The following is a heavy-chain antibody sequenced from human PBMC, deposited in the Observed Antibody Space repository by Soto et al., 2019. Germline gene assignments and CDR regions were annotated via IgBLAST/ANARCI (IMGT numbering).Heavy chain of an antibody. CDR2: IWYDGSNK. J-gene: IGHJ5*02. Sequence: GGSLRLSCAASGFTFSSYGMHWVRQAPGKGLEWVAVIWYDGSNKYYADSVKGRFTISRDNSKNTLYLQMNSLRAEDTAVYYCARAPRQDIAVAENWFDHWGQGT. V-gene: IGHV3-33*01. CDR3: ARAPRQDIAVAENWFDH. CDR1: GFTFSSYG. D-gene: IGHD6-19*01.